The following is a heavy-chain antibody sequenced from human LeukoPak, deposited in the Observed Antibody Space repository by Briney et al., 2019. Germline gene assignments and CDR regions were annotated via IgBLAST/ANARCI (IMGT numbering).Heavy chain of an antibody. J-gene: IGHJ4*02. D-gene: IGHD1-26*01. CDR2: ISTTSSTI. CDR3: VARGLSDY. V-gene: IGHV3-48*01. CDR1: GFTFSNYW. Sequence: GGSLRLSCAAYGFTFSNYWMNWVRQAPEKGLEWVSYISTTSSTIYYADSVKGRFTISRDNAQNSLHLQMNSLRADDTAMYYCVARGLSDYWGQGTLVTVSS.